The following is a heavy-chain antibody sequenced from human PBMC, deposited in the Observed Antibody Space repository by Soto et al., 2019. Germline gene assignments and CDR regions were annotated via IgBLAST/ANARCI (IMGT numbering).Heavy chain of an antibody. CDR2: INPNSGGT. Sequence: ASVKVSCKASGYTFTGYYMHWVRQAPGQGLEWMGWINPNSGGTNYAQKFQGWVTMTRDTSISTAYMELSRLRSDDTAVYYCARIRRGFSSGLDYWGQGTLVTVSS. V-gene: IGHV1-2*04. D-gene: IGHD6-19*01. CDR1: GYTFTGYY. CDR3: ARIRRGFSSGLDY. J-gene: IGHJ4*02.